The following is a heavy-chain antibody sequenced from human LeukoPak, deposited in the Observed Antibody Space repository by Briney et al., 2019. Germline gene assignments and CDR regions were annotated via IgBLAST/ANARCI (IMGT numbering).Heavy chain of an antibody. D-gene: IGHD3-3*01. V-gene: IGHV3-48*03. Sequence: GGSLRLSCAASGFTFSSYEMNWVRQAPGKGLEWVSYISSSGSTIYYADSVKGRFTISRDNAKNSLYLQMNSLRAEGTAVYYCARLPYDFWSGYSPSGWGQGTLVTVSS. CDR3: ARLPYDFWSGYSPSG. J-gene: IGHJ4*02. CDR1: GFTFSSYE. CDR2: ISSSGSTI.